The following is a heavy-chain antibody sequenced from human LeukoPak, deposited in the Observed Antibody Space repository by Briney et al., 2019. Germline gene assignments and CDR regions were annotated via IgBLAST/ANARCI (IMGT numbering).Heavy chain of an antibody. J-gene: IGHJ4*02. CDR3: ARGLASIAAAGTGFDY. D-gene: IGHD6-13*01. V-gene: IGHV4-31*03. Sequence: SQTLSLTCTVSGGSISRWGYLGSWIRQHPGKGPEWIGDIYYSGSTYYNPPLKSRVTISVDTSKNQFSLKLSSVTAADTAVYYCARGLASIAAAGTGFDYWGQGTLVTVSS. CDR2: IYYSGST. CDR1: GGSISRWGYL.